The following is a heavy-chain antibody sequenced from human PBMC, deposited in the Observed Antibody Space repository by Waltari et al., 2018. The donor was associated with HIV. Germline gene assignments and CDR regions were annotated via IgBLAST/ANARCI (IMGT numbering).Heavy chain of an antibody. CDR3: AGDFWGGYYYGMDV. CDR2: SMSSSSYI. J-gene: IGHJ6*02. Sequence: EVQLVESGGGLVKPGGSLRHSCAASGFTFSRYSMNWGRQAPGRGLEWVSASMSSSSYIYYEDSMNGRVTISRNNAKNSLYLQMNSRRAEDTAVYYCAGDFWGGYYYGMDVWGQGTTVTVSS. D-gene: IGHD3-16*01. V-gene: IGHV3-21*01. CDR1: GFTFSRYS.